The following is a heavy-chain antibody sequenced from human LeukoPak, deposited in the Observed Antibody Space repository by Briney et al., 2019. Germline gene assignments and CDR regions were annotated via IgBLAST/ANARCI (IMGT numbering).Heavy chain of an antibody. CDR2: ISDDGTFA. CDR3: ARDPYRDAPDYFDY. D-gene: IGHD1-14*01. J-gene: IGHJ4*02. CDR1: GFTFSRYA. V-gene: IGHV3-30-3*01. Sequence: GGSLSLSCAASGFTFSRYAMHWVRQAPGKGLEWVAVISDDGTFALYGDSVRGRFTISRDSSKNTLYLQMNSLRPEDTAVYYCARDPYRDAPDYFDYWGQGTLVTVSS.